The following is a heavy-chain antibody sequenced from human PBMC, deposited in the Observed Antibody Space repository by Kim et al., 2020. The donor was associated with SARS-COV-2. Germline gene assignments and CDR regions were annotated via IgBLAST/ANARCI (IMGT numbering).Heavy chain of an antibody. CDR3: AKDTVLRYFDWLPKSDAFDI. CDR2: ISWNSGRI. D-gene: IGHD3-9*01. V-gene: IGHV3-9*01. Sequence: GGSLRLSCAASGSTFDDYAMHWVRQAPGEGLEWVSGISWNSGRIGYADSVKGRFTISRDNAKNSLYLQMNSLRAEDTALYYCAKDTVLRYFDWLPKSDAFDIWGQGTMVTVSS. J-gene: IGHJ3*02. CDR1: GSTFDDYA.